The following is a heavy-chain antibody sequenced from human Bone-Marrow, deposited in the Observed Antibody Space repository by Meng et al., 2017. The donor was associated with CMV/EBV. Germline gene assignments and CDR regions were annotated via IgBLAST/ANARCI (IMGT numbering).Heavy chain of an antibody. D-gene: IGHD3-3*01. Sequence: GGSLRLSCAASGFTFSGSAMHWVRQASGKGLEWVGRIRSKANSYATAYAASVKGRFAISRDDSKNTAYLQMNSLKTEDTAVYYCARGKRGPVPVVIIDYYYYGMDVWGQGTTVTVSS. CDR1: GFTFSGSA. J-gene: IGHJ6*02. CDR3: ARGKRGPVPVVIIDYYYYGMDV. V-gene: IGHV3-73*01. CDR2: IRSKANSYAT.